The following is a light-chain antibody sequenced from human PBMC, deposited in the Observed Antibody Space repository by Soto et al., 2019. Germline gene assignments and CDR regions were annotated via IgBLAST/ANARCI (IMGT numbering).Light chain of an antibody. V-gene: IGKV3-15*01. CDR3: HQYNNWHT. CDR2: GAS. Sequence: EIVMTQSPATLSVSPGERATLSCRASQSVSSNLAWYQQKPGQAPRLLIYGASTRATGIPARFSGSGSGTEFTLTISSLQSEDFSVYYCHQYNNWHTFGGGTKVDIK. J-gene: IGKJ4*01. CDR1: QSVSSN.